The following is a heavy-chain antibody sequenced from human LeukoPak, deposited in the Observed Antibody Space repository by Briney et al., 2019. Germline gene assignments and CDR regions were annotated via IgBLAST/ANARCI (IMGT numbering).Heavy chain of an antibody. Sequence: GGSLRLSCAASGLTVSSNYMSWVRQAPGKGLEWVSVIYSGGSTYYADSVKGRFTISRDNSKNTLYLQMNSLRAEDTAVYYCARGSRGLFDAFDIWGQGTMVTVSS. D-gene: IGHD2-2*01. CDR3: ARGSRGLFDAFDI. J-gene: IGHJ3*02. CDR1: GLTVSSNY. CDR2: IYSGGST. V-gene: IGHV3-53*01.